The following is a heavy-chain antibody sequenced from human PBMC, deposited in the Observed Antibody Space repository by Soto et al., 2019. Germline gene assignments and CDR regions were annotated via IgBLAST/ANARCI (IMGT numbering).Heavy chain of an antibody. CDR1: GFTFSSYE. J-gene: IGHJ5*02. Sequence: QPGGSLRLSCAASGFTFSSYEMNWVRQAPGKGLEWVSYISSSGSTIYYADSVKGRFTISRDNAKNSLYLQMNSLRAEDTAVYYCARDQPLYSSSSPWFDPWGQGTLVTVSS. CDR2: ISSSGSTI. D-gene: IGHD6-6*01. V-gene: IGHV3-48*03. CDR3: ARDQPLYSSSSPWFDP.